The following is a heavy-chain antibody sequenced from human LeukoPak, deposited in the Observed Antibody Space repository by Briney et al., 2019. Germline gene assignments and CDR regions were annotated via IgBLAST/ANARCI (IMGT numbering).Heavy chain of an antibody. D-gene: IGHD1-26*01. V-gene: IGHV3-23*01. Sequence: GGSLRLSCAASGFTFSSYGMSWVRQAPGKGLEWVSAISGSGGSTYYADSVKGRFTISRDNSKNTLYLQMNSLRAEDTAVYYCAKDPSSDIVGANVDYWGQGTLVTVSS. CDR1: GFTFSSYG. J-gene: IGHJ4*02. CDR2: ISGSGGST. CDR3: AKDPSSDIVGANVDY.